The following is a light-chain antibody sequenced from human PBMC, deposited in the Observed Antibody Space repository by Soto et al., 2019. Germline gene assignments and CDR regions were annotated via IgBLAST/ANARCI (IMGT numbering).Light chain of an antibody. J-gene: IGLJ2*01. CDR1: SSNIGAGYD. Sequence: QLVLTQPPSVSGAPGQRVTISCTGSSSNIGAGYDVHWYQQLPGTAPKLLIYGNSNRPSGVPDRFSGSKSGTSASLAITGLQAEDGADYYCQSYDSSVSKVVFGGGTELTVL. CDR3: QSYDSSVSKVV. V-gene: IGLV1-40*01. CDR2: GNS.